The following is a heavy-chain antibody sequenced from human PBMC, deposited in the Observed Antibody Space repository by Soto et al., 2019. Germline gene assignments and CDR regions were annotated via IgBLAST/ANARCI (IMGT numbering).Heavy chain of an antibody. CDR2: INSDASTT. CDR3: ARGPSGWFGYDY. Sequence: EWSLRLSCAASGLTFSTSWMHWVRQAAGKGLVWVSRINSDASTTNYADSVKGRFTISRDNAKNTLYLQMDSLTAEDTAVYYCARGPSGWFGYDYWGQGTLVTVSS. J-gene: IGHJ4*02. D-gene: IGHD6-19*01. CDR1: GLTFSTSW. V-gene: IGHV3-74*01.